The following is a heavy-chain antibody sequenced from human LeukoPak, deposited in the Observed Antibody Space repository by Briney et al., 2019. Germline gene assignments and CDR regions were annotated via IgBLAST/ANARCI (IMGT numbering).Heavy chain of an antibody. J-gene: IGHJ4*01. CDR2: IRQDGSEK. D-gene: IGHD6-13*01. CDR3: ARDGTAAGLYFDL. V-gene: IGHV3-7*01. CDR1: GFTFTSYW. Sequence: GGSLRLSCAVSGFTFTSYWMNSVRQAPGKGLEWVASIRQDGSEKSYVDSVKGRFTISRDNTKNSLYLQINSLRAEDTAVYCCARDGTAAGLYFDLWGQGTLVTVSS.